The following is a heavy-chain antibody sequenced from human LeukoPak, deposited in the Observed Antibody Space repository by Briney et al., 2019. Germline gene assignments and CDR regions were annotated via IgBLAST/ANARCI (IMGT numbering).Heavy chain of an antibody. Sequence: PSETLSLTCTVSGGSISSSSYYWGWIRQPAGKGLEWIGRIYTSGSTNYNPSLKSRVTMSVDTSKNQFSLKLSSVTAADTAVYYCARDPDFWSGYYDYWGQGTLVTVSS. CDR3: ARDPDFWSGYYDY. J-gene: IGHJ4*02. CDR2: IYTSGST. CDR1: GGSISSSSYY. V-gene: IGHV4-61*02. D-gene: IGHD3-3*01.